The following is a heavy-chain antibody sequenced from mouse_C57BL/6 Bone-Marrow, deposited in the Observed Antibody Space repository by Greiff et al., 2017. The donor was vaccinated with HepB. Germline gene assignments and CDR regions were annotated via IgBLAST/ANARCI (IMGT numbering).Heavy chain of an antibody. Sequence: EVQLQQSGAELVRPGASVKLSCTASGFNIKDDYMHWVKQRPEQGLEWIGWIDPENGDTEYASKFQGKATIPADTSSNTAYLQLSSLTSEDTAVYYCTTPLLLPWYFDVWGTGTTVTVSS. D-gene: IGHD1-1*01. J-gene: IGHJ1*03. CDR1: GFNIKDDY. V-gene: IGHV14-4*01. CDR2: IDPENGDT. CDR3: TTPLLLPWYFDV.